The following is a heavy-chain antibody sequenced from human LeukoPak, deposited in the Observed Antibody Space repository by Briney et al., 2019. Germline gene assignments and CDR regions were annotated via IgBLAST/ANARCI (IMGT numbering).Heavy chain of an antibody. J-gene: IGHJ4*02. CDR3: ARQRDYGDRRPPDY. D-gene: IGHD4-17*01. V-gene: IGHV3-30-3*01. CDR1: GFTFSSYA. Sequence: GGSLRLSCAASGFTFSSYAMHWVRQAPGKGLEWVAVISYDGSNKYYADSVKGRFTISRDNSKNTLYLQMNSLRAEDTAVYYCARQRDYGDRRPPDYWGQGTLVTVSS. CDR2: ISYDGSNK.